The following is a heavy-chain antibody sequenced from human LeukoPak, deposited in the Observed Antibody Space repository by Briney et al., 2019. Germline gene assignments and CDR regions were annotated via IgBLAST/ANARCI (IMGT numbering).Heavy chain of an antibody. CDR2: ISSSSSSI. CDR1: GFTFNSYS. J-gene: IGHJ4*02. Sequence: GGSLRLSCAASGFTFNSYSMNWVRQAPGKGLEWVSSISSSSSSIYYADSVKGRFTISRDNAKDSLYLQMNSLRAEDTAVYYCARASGDIVETATMGSYWGQGTLVTVSS. V-gene: IGHV3-21*01. CDR3: ARASGDIVETATMGSY. D-gene: IGHD5-18*01.